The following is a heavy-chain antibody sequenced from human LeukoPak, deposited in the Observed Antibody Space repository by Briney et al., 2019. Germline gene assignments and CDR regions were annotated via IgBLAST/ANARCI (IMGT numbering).Heavy chain of an antibody. Sequence: PGGSLRLSCAASGFTFSSYGMHWVRQAPGKGLEWVAVISYDGSSKYYADSVKGRFTISRDNSKNTLYLQMNSLRAEDTAVYYCAKVKLGYCSSTSCEGFDYWGQGTLVTVSS. D-gene: IGHD2-2*01. CDR1: GFTFSSYG. V-gene: IGHV3-30*18. J-gene: IGHJ4*02. CDR3: AKVKLGYCSSTSCEGFDY. CDR2: ISYDGSSK.